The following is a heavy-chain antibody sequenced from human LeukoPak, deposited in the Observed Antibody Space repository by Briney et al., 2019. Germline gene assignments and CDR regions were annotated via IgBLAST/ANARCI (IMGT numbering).Heavy chain of an antibody. V-gene: IGHV4-59*01. CDR1: GGSISSYY. CDR3: ARGMATIGEDY. CDR2: IYYSGST. Sequence: SETLSLTCTVSGGSISSYYWSWIRQPPGKGLEWIGYIYYSGSTNYNPSLKSRVTISVDTSKNQFSLKQSSVTAADTAVYYCARGMATIGEDYWGQGTLVTVPS. D-gene: IGHD5-12*01. J-gene: IGHJ4*02.